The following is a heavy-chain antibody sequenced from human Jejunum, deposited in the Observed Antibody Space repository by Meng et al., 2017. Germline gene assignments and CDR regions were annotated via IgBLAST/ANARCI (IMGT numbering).Heavy chain of an antibody. J-gene: IGHJ4*02. V-gene: IGHV3-74*03. CDR2: INNDGNIT. CDR1: GFSLSNHW. D-gene: IGHD6-19*01. Sequence: EVHLVESGGGLVQTGGSLGLSCAASGFSLSNHWMHWVRQAPGKGLVWVSLINNDGNITKYADSVKDRFTISRDDAKNTLYLQMNSLRAEDTAVYSCARVLRSGWYDWGLDYWGQGTLVTVSS. CDR3: ARVLRSGWYDWGLDY.